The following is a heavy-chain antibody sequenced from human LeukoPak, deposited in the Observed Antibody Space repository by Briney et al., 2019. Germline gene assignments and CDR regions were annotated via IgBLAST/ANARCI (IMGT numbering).Heavy chain of an antibody. CDR1: GGSFSGYY. CDR2: INHSGST. CDR3: ARGHGGYSPSRAGYYYMDV. Sequence: SETLSLTCAVYGGSFSGYYWGWIRQPPGKGLEWIGEINHSGSTNYNPSLKSRVTISVDTSKNQFSLKLSSVTAADTAVYYCARGHGGYSPSRAGYYYMDVWGKGTTVTVSS. J-gene: IGHJ6*03. D-gene: IGHD5-18*01. V-gene: IGHV4-34*01.